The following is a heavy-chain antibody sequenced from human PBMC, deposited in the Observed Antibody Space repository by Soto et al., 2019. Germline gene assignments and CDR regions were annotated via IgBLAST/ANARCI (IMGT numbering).Heavy chain of an antibody. D-gene: IGHD5-18*01. V-gene: IGHV3-7*01. J-gene: IGHJ4*02. CDR3: ARGGLSGRWIQLDY. CDR2: IKQDGSEK. CDR1: GFTFSSYW. Sequence: GGSLRLSCAASGFTFSSYWMSWVRQAPGKGLEWVANIKQDGSEKYYVDSVKGRFTISRDNAKNSLYLQMNSLRAEDTAVYYCARGGLSGRWIQLDYWGQGTLVTVSS.